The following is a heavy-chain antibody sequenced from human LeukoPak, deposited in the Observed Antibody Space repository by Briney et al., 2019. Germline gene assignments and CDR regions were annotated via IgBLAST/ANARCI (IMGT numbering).Heavy chain of an antibody. V-gene: IGHV4-39*07. CDR2: IYYSGST. Sequence: SETLSLTCTVSGGSISSSSYYWGWIRQPPGKGLEWIGSIYYSGSTYYNPSLKSRVTISVDTSKNQFSLKPSSVTAADTAVYYCARDPAGYRDWFDPWGQGTLVTVSS. CDR3: ARDPAGYRDWFDP. D-gene: IGHD5-18*01. J-gene: IGHJ5*02. CDR1: GGSISSSSYY.